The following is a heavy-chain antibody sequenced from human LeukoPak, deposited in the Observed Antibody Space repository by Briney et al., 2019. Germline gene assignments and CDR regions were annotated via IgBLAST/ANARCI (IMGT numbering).Heavy chain of an antibody. V-gene: IGHV4-31*03. CDR1: GGSISSGGYY. CDR2: IFYSGTT. CDR3: ARYGAPFDS. J-gene: IGHJ4*02. Sequence: SETLSLTCTVSGGSISSGGYYWSWIPQHPGKGLELIGYIFYSGTTYYNPSLKCRVSISLDTSLNHFTRELLSVTAADTAVYYCARYGAPFDSWGQGTLVTVSS. D-gene: IGHD4-17*01.